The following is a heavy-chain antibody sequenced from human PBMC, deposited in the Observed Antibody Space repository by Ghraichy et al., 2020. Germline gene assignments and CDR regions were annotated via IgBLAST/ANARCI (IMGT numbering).Heavy chain of an antibody. V-gene: IGHV3-23*01. J-gene: IGHJ6*02. CDR3: AKFYGMDV. Sequence: GGTLRLSCAASGFTFSSYAMSWVRQAPGKGLEWVSGISNSGGSTYYADSVKGRFTISRDNSRNTLYLQMNSLRAEDTAVYYCAKFYGMDVWGRGTTVTVSS. CDR2: ISNSGGST. CDR1: GFTFSSYA.